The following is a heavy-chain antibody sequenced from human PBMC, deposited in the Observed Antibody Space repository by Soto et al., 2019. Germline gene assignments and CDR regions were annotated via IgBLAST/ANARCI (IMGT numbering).Heavy chain of an antibody. CDR3: ARESAEPEYYYYGMDV. D-gene: IGHD2-2*01. V-gene: IGHV1-18*01. CDR2: SSAYNGNT. CDR1: GYTFTSYG. Sequence: ASVKVSCKASGYTFTSYGISWVRPAPVQGREWMGWSSAYNGNTNYAQKLQGRVTMTTDTATSTAYMELRSLRSDDTAVYYCARESAEPEYYYYGMDVWGQGTTVTVSS. J-gene: IGHJ6*02.